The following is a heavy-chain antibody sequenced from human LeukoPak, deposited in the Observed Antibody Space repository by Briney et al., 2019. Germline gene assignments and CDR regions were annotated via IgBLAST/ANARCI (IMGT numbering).Heavy chain of an antibody. V-gene: IGHV3-23*01. D-gene: IGHD5-18*01. Sequence: GSLRLSCAASGFTFSSYAMSWVRQAPGKGRGWVSAIIAVGGSTYYAASVKGRFTISRDNSKNTLYLQMNTLRAEDTDVYYCAKDLAAMISRGYDYWGQGTLVTVSS. J-gene: IGHJ4*02. CDR2: IIAVGGST. CDR3: AKDLAAMISRGYDY. CDR1: GFTFSSYA.